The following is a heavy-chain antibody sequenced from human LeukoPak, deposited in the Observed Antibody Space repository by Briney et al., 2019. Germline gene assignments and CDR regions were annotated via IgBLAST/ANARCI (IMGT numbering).Heavy chain of an antibody. CDR1: GGTFSSYA. CDR2: IIPILGIA. J-gene: IGHJ4*02. Sequence: ASVKVSCKASGGTFSSYAISWVRQAPGQELEWMGRIIPILGIANYAQKFQGRVTITADKSTSAAYMELSSLRSEDTAVYYCARFHGSLIDYWGQGTLVTVSS. CDR3: ARFHGSLIDY. V-gene: IGHV1-69*04. D-gene: IGHD6-13*01.